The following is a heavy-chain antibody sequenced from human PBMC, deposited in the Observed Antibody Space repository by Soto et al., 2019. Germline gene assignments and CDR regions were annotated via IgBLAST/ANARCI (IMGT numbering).Heavy chain of an antibody. CDR2: IYHSGST. Sequence: SETLSLTCAVSGGSISSSNWWSWVRQPPGKGLEWIGEIYHSGSTNYNPSLKSRVTISVDKSKNQFSLKLSSVTAADTAVYYCARLGLDYYDSSGYPNWFDPWGQGTLVT. J-gene: IGHJ5*02. D-gene: IGHD3-22*01. V-gene: IGHV4-4*02. CDR1: GGSISSSNW. CDR3: ARLGLDYYDSSGYPNWFDP.